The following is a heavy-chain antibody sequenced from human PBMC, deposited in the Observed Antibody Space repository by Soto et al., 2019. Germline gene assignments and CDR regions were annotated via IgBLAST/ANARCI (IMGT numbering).Heavy chain of an antibody. D-gene: IGHD2-15*01. CDR1: GYTFTSYD. Sequence: ASVKVSCKASGYTFTSYDINWVRQATGQGLEWMGWMNPNSGNTGYAQKFQGRVTMTRNTSISTAYMELSSLRSEDTAVYYCARGSCSGGSCYYYYGMDVGGQGTTVTVSS. V-gene: IGHV1-8*01. CDR3: ARGSCSGGSCYYYYGMDV. CDR2: MNPNSGNT. J-gene: IGHJ6*02.